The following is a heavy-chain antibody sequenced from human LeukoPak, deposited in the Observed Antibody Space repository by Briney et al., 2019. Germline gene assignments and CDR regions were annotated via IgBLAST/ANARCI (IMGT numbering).Heavy chain of an antibody. CDR1: GFTVSRNY. D-gene: IGHD3-22*01. Sequence: GGSLRLSCAASGFTVSRNYMRWVRQAPGKGLEWVSVIYNGGSTYYPDYVKGRLTISRDNNKKKMYLQMNCLRAEYTAVYYCTIEEYYDTSGYFFDYCGQGTLVTVSS. V-gene: IGHV3-66*01. J-gene: IGHJ4*02. CDR3: TIEEYYDTSGYFFDY. CDR2: IYNGGST.